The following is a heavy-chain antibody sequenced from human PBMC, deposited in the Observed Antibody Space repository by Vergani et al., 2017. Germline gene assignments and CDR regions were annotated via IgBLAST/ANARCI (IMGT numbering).Heavy chain of an antibody. CDR2: IYYSGST. J-gene: IGHJ5*02. V-gene: IGHV4-31*03. Sequence: QVQLQESGPGLVKPSQTLSLTCTVSGGSISSGGYYWSWIRQHPGKGLEWIGYIYYSGSTYYNPSLKSRVTISVDTSKNQFSLKLSSVTAADTAVYSCARDVTQKYDSTSVGFDPWGQGTLVTVSS. CDR1: GGSISSGGYY. CDR3: ARDVTQKYDSTSVGFDP. D-gene: IGHD3-22*01.